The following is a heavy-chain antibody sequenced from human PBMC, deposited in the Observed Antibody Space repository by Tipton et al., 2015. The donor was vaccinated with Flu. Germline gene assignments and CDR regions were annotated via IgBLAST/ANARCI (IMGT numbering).Heavy chain of an antibody. V-gene: IGHV4-59*02. J-gene: IGHJ4*02. D-gene: IGHD3-9*01. Sequence: TLSLTCTVSGGFVSSYYWDWIRQPPGKGLEWIGYIYYSGSTNYNPSLKSRVTISVDTSKNQFSLKLSSVTAADTAVYYCARVTKTGDYDILTGYNPFDYWGQGTLVTVSS. CDR2: IYYSGST. CDR3: ARVTKTGDYDILTGYNPFDY. CDR1: GGFVSSYY.